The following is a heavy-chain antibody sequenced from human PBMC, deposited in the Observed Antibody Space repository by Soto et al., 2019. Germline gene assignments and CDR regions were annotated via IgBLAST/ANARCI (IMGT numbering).Heavy chain of an antibody. D-gene: IGHD3-3*01. CDR1: GFTFSSYG. CDR3: ARTYYDFWSGPAHMDV. V-gene: IGHV3-33*01. CDR2: IWYDGSNK. J-gene: IGHJ6*04. Sequence: QVQLVESGGGVVQPGRSLRLSCAASGFTFSSYGMHWVRQAPGKGLEWVAVIWYDGSNKYYADSVKGRFTISRDNSKNTLYLQMNSLSAEDTAVYYCARTYYDFWSGPAHMDVWGKGTTVTVSS.